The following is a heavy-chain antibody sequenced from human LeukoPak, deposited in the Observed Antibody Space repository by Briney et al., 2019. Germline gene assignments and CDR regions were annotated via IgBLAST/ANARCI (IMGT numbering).Heavy chain of an antibody. CDR3: AREEWEPSSIFDY. Sequence: SETLSLTCAVSGGSFIGYNRSWIRQPPGKGLEWIGEINHSGSTNYNPSLKSRVTISVDTSKNQFSLKLSSVTAADTAVYYCAREEWEPSSIFDYWGQGTLVTVSS. V-gene: IGHV4-34*01. J-gene: IGHJ4*02. CDR2: INHSGST. D-gene: IGHD1-26*01. CDR1: GGSFIGYN.